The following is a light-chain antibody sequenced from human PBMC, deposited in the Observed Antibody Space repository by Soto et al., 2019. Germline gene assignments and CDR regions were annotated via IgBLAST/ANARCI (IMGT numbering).Light chain of an antibody. CDR3: LQRSTWPWT. CDR2: DAS. Sequence: EIVLTQSPATLSLSAGERATLSCRASESVSTFLAWYRQKPGQAPRLLICDASNRATGIPSRFSGSGSGTDFTLTISSLEPEDFAVYYCLQRSTWPWTFGQGTKVDIK. J-gene: IGKJ1*01. V-gene: IGKV3-11*01. CDR1: ESVSTF.